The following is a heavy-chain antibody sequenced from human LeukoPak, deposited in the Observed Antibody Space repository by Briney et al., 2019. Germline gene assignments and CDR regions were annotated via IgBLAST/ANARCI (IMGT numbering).Heavy chain of an antibody. CDR1: GFTFSSYA. CDR3: AKRRCGGDCYSDY. D-gene: IGHD2-21*02. Sequence: GGSLRLSCAASGFTFSSYAMHWVRQAPGKGLEWVAVISYDGSNKYYADSVKGRFTISRDNSKNTLYLQMNSLRAEDTAVYYCAKRRCGGDCYSDYWGQGTLVTVSS. J-gene: IGHJ4*02. V-gene: IGHV3-30*18. CDR2: ISYDGSNK.